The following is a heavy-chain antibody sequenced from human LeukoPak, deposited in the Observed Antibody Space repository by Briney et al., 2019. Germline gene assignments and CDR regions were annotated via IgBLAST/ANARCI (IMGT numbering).Heavy chain of an antibody. CDR1: GFTFSSYA. CDR2: ISYDGSNK. V-gene: IGHV3-30*04. J-gene: IGHJ5*02. D-gene: IGHD1-7*01. CDR3: ARERLELPGRNWFDP. Sequence: GGSLRLSCAASGFTFSSYAMHWVRQAPGKGLEWVAVISYDGSNKYYADSVKGRFTISRDNSKNTLYLQMNSLRAEDTAVYYCARERLELPGRNWFDPWGQGTLVTVSS.